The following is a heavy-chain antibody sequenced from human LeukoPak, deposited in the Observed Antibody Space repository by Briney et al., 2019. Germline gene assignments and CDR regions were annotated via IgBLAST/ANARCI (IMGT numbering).Heavy chain of an antibody. Sequence: ASVKVSCKASGYTFTSYGISWVRQAPGQGLEWMGWISAYNGNTNDAQKLQGRVTMTTDTSTSTAYMELRSLRSDDTAVYYCARDADIEVGYSSSSSSDYWGQGTLVTVSS. J-gene: IGHJ4*02. CDR1: GYTFTSYG. V-gene: IGHV1-18*01. D-gene: IGHD6-6*01. CDR2: ISAYNGNT. CDR3: ARDADIEVGYSSSSSSDY.